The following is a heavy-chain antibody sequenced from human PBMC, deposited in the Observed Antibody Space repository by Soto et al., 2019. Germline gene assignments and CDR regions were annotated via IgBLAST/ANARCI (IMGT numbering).Heavy chain of an antibody. CDR3: AKDLGRGGRCAFDI. CDR1: GFTFSSYG. D-gene: IGHD4-17*01. V-gene: IGHV3-30*18. J-gene: IGHJ3*02. Sequence: QVQLVESGGGVVQPGRSLRLSCAASGFTFSSYGMHWVRQAPGKGLEWVALISYDGSNKYYADSVKGRFTTSRDNSKNTLYLQMNSLRTEDTDVYYCAKDLGRGGRCAFDIWGQGTMVTVSS. CDR2: ISYDGSNK.